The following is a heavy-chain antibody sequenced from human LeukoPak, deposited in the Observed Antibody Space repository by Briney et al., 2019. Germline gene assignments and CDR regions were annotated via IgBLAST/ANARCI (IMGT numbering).Heavy chain of an antibody. D-gene: IGHD6-19*01. CDR1: GGSISSSSYY. CDR3: ARDLAVAGTGLDY. V-gene: IGHV4-61*01. Sequence: KPSETLSLTCTVSGGSISSSSYYWGWIRQPPGKGLEWIGYIYYSGSTNYNPSLKSRVTISVDTSKNQFSLKLSSVTAADTAVYYCARDLAVAGTGLDYWGQGTLVTVSS. CDR2: IYYSGST. J-gene: IGHJ4*02.